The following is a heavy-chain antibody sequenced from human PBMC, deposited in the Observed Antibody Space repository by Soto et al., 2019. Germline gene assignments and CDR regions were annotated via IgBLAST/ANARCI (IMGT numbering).Heavy chain of an antibody. J-gene: IGHJ5*02. CDR2: IYPGDSDT. Sequence: GGSLRLSCKGSGYSFTSYWIGWVRQMPGKGLEWMGIIYPGDSDTRYSPSFQGQVTISADKSISTAYLQWSSLKASDTAMYYCARRRYSRDWFDPWGQGTLVTVSS. V-gene: IGHV5-51*01. D-gene: IGHD6-13*01. CDR1: GYSFTSYW. CDR3: ARRRYSRDWFDP.